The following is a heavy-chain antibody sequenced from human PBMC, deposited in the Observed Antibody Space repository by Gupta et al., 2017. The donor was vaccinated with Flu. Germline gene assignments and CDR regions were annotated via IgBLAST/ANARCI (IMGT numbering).Heavy chain of an antibody. CDR1: GLTVNNNY. Sequence: EVQLVESGGGLVQTGGSLRLSCAASGLTVNNNYMNWVRQAPGKGLEWVSLIYSGGGTYYADAVKGRFTISRHNSRNTLYLQMNSLRAEDTAGYSCARLDEYDAFDIWGQGTMVTVSS. CDR2: IYSGGGT. D-gene: IGHD2-2*03. V-gene: IGHV3-53*04. CDR3: ARLDEYDAFDI. J-gene: IGHJ3*02.